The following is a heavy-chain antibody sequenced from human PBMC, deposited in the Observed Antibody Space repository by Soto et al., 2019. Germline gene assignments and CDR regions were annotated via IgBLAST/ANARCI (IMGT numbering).Heavy chain of an antibody. CDR3: ARDSRRITIFGVVTELIFDY. CDR2: ISAYNGNT. Sequence: ASVKVSCKASGYTFTSYGISWVRQAPGQRLEWMGWISAYNGNTNYAQKLQGRVTMTTDTSTSTAYMELRSLRSDDTAVYYCARDSRRITIFGVVTELIFDYWGQGTLVTVSS. J-gene: IGHJ4*02. D-gene: IGHD3-3*01. V-gene: IGHV1-18*01. CDR1: GYTFTSYG.